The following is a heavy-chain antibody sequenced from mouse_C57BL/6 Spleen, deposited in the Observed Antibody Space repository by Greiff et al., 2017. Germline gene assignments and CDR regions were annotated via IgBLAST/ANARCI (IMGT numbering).Heavy chain of an antibody. CDR2: ISSGSSTI. CDR3: ARRFGYYGSSYRYAMDY. V-gene: IGHV5-17*01. J-gene: IGHJ4*01. CDR1: GFTFSDYG. D-gene: IGHD1-1*01. Sequence: EVKVVESGGGLVKPGGSLKLSCAASGFTFSDYGMHWVRQAPEKGLEWVAYISSGSSTIYYADTVKGRFTISRDNAKNTLFLQMTSRRSEDTAMYYCARRFGYYGSSYRYAMDYWGQGTSVTVSS.